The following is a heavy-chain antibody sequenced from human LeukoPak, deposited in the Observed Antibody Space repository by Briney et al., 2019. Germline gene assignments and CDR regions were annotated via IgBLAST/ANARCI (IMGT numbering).Heavy chain of an antibody. D-gene: IGHD6-19*01. V-gene: IGHV3-23*01. CDR1: GFTFSSYA. J-gene: IGHJ4*02. CDR2: ISGSGGST. CDR3: AKGERYSSGWYNY. Sequence: GGSLRLSCAASGFTFSSYAMSGVRQAPGKGLEWVSAISGSGGSTYYADSVKGRFTISRDNSKNTLYLQMNSLRAEDTAVYYCAKGERYSSGWYNYWGQGTLVTVSS.